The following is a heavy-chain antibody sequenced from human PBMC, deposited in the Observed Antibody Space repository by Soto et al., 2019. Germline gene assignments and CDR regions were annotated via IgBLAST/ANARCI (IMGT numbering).Heavy chain of an antibody. CDR1: GFTVSSNY. Sequence: GGSLRLSCAASGFTVSSNYMSWVRQAPGKGLKWVSVIYSGGSTYYADSVKGRFTISRDNSKNTLYLQMNSLRAEDTAVYYCATDVFMANRDYMDVWGTGTTVNVSS. D-gene: IGHD3-16*01. J-gene: IGHJ6*03. CDR2: IYSGGST. V-gene: IGHV3-66*01. CDR3: ATDVFMANRDYMDV.